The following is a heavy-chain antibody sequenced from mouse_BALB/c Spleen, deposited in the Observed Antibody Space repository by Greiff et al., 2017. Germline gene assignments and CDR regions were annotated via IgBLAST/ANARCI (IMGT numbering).Heavy chain of an antibody. V-gene: IGHV1-26*01. D-gene: IGHD2-1*01. J-gene: IGHJ4*01. Sequence: EVQLQQSGPDLVKPGASVKISCKASGYSFTGYYMHWVKQSHGKSLEWIGRVNPNNGGTSYNQKFKGKAILTVDKSSSIAYMGLRSLTSEVSVVSCCARGGGNYYAMDYWGQGTSVTVSS. CDR2: VNPNNGGT. CDR3: ARGGGNYYAMDY. CDR1: GYSFTGYY.